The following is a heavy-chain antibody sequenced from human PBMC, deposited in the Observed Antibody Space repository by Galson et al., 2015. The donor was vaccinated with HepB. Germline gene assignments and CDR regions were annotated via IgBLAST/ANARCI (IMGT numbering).Heavy chain of an antibody. J-gene: IGHJ4*02. Sequence: SLRLSCAASGFTFSSYAMHWVRQAPGKGLEWVAVISYDGSNKYYADSVKGRFTISRDNSKNTLYLQMNSLRAEDTAVYYCARDLAFDRSSSWYEDYWGQGTLVTVSS. CDR1: GFTFSSYA. D-gene: IGHD6-13*01. V-gene: IGHV3-30*04. CDR2: ISYDGSNK. CDR3: ARDLAFDRSSSWYEDY.